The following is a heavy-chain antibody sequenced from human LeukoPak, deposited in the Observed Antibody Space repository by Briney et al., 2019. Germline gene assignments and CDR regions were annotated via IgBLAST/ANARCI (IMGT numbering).Heavy chain of an antibody. V-gene: IGHV4-39*01. CDR2: IYYSGST. CDR3: ARHASVDGNWPRPLDY. Sequence: SETLSLTCTVSGGSISSSNYYWGWIRQPPGKGLEWIGNIYYSGSTYYKPSLKTRVTISVDTSKSQFSLKLTSVTAADTAVYYCARHASVDGNWPRPLDYWGQGSLVTVSS. CDR1: GGSISSSNYY. J-gene: IGHJ4*02. D-gene: IGHD6-19*01.